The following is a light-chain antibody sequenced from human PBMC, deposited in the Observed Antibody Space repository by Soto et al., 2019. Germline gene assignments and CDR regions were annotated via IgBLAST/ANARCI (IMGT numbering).Light chain of an antibody. CDR2: AAS. V-gene: IGKV1-27*01. J-gene: IGKJ1*01. Sequence: THSPATLSLSPGKRATLSCRASQGITNYLAWYQQKPGKVPKLLIYAASTLQSGVPSRFSGSGSGTDFTLTISSLQPEDVATYYCQQYKSAPWTFGQGTKVDIK. CDR3: QQYKSAPWT. CDR1: QGITNY.